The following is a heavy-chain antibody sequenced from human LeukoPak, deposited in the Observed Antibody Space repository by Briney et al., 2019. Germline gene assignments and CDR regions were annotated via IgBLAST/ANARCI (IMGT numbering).Heavy chain of an antibody. CDR1: GFTFSNYA. V-gene: IGHV3-23*01. Sequence: GGSLRLSCTASGFTFSNYAMSWVRQAPGKGLEWVSAISGNGGSTFDADSVKGRFTISRDNSKNTLYLQMNSLRAEDTAIYYCAKDVFELYDIYDHWGQGTLVTVSP. CDR3: AKDVFELYDIYDH. D-gene: IGHD3-9*01. CDR2: ISGNGGST. J-gene: IGHJ4*02.